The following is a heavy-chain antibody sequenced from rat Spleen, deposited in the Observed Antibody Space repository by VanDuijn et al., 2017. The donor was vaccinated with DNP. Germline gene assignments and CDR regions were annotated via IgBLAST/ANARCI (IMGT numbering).Heavy chain of an antibody. V-gene: IGHV5-31*01. Sequence: EVQLVESGGDLVQPGRSLKLSCVASGFTFNYYWMTWIRHVSGKGLEWVASITSSGGSTYYPDSVKGRFTISRDDAKNTLYLQMDSLRSEDTATYYCVRVNSGFLYYALDAWGQGTSVTVSS. CDR1: GFTFNYYW. CDR2: ITSSGGST. D-gene: IGHD4-4*01. CDR3: VRVNSGFLYYALDA. J-gene: IGHJ4*01.